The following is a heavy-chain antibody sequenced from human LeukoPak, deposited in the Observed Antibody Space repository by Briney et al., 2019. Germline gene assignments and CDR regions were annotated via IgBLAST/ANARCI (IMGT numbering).Heavy chain of an antibody. CDR2: INPSGGST. D-gene: IGHD3-3*01. V-gene: IGHV1-46*01. CDR3: ARDRSVAIFGVVRGYYFDY. CDR1: GYTFTSYY. J-gene: IGHJ4*02. Sequence: ASVKVSCKASGYTFTSYYMHWVRQAPGQGLEWMGIINPSGGSTSYAQKFQGRVTMTRDTPTSTVYMELSSLRSEDTAVYYCARDRSVAIFGVVRGYYFDYWGQGTLVTVSS.